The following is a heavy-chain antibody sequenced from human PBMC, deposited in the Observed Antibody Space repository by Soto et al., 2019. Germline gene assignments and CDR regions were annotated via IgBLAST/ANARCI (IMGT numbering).Heavy chain of an antibody. CDR2: IYHSGST. CDR3: ARRYSYFDY. D-gene: IGHD5-18*01. CDR1: GGSISSGGYS. Sequence: SETLSLTFAVSGGSISSGGYSWSWIRQPPGKGLEWIGYIYHSGSTYYNPSLKGRVTISVDRSKNQFSLKLSSVTAADTAVYYCARRYSYFDYWGQGTLVTVSS. V-gene: IGHV4-30-2*01. J-gene: IGHJ4*02.